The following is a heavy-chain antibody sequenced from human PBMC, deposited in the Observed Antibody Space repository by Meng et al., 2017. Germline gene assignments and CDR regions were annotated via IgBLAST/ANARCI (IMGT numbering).Heavy chain of an antibody. CDR2: ITTKANNYAT. Sequence: GGSLRLSCAASGFIFSGSDIHWVRQASGKGLEWVGRITTKANNYATAYAASVKGRFSISRDDSKITSYLQMNSLRSEDTALYYCTVHISVHIWGRGTVVTVSS. V-gene: IGHV3-73*01. J-gene: IGHJ3*02. CDR1: GFIFSGSD. CDR3: TVHISVHI. D-gene: IGHD6-19*01.